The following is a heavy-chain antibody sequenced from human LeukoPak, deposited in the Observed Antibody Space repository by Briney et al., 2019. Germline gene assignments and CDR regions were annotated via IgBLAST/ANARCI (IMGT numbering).Heavy chain of an antibody. Sequence: ASVKVSCKASGYTFTSYDIKWVRQATGHGLEWMGWMTPNSGNTGYAQKFQGRVTMTRNTSISTAYMELSSLRSEDTAVYYCARGGYGDYYYYGMDVWGQGTTVTVSS. V-gene: IGHV1-8*01. D-gene: IGHD4-17*01. CDR2: MTPNSGNT. CDR1: GYTFTSYD. J-gene: IGHJ6*02. CDR3: ARGGYGDYYYYGMDV.